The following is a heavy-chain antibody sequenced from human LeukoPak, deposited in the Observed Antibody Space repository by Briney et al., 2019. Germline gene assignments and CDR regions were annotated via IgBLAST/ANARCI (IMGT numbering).Heavy chain of an antibody. CDR1: GGTFSSYA. D-gene: IGHD6-19*01. Sequence: GASVKVSCKASGGTFSSYAISWVRQAPGQGLEWMGGIIPIFGTANYAQKFQGRVTITADESTSTAYMELSSLRSEDTAVYYCARSPVAGTPHYYYYYGMDVWGQGTTVTISS. V-gene: IGHV1-69*13. CDR3: ARSPVAGTPHYYYYYGMDV. J-gene: IGHJ6*02. CDR2: IIPIFGTA.